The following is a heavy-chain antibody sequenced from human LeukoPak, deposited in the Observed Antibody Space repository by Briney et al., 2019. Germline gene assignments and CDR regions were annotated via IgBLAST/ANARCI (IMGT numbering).Heavy chain of an antibody. CDR3: ANGYGGNPGY. Sequence: GGSLRLSCSASGFTFSSSAMHWVRQAPGKGLEYVSAISSDDFGTYYADSVKGRFTISRDNSKNTLYLQMNSLRAEDTAVYYCANGYGGNPGYWGQGTLVTVSS. V-gene: IGHV3-64*04. J-gene: IGHJ4*02. D-gene: IGHD4-23*01. CDR1: GFTFSSSA. CDR2: ISSDDFGT.